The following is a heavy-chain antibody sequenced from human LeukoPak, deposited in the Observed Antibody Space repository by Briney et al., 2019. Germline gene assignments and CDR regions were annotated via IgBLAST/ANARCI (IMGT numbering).Heavy chain of an antibody. J-gene: IGHJ4*02. Sequence: GGSLRLSCAASGFTFSSYDMSWVRQAPGKGLEWVSGITYSSGYTYYADSVKGRFTISRDDSKSTLFLQMNSLRAEDTAVYYCAKAFFSGSGGNHKHFDSWGQGTLVTVSS. CDR2: ITYSSGYT. V-gene: IGHV3-23*01. CDR3: AKAFFSGSGGNHKHFDS. D-gene: IGHD3-10*01. CDR1: GFTFSSYD.